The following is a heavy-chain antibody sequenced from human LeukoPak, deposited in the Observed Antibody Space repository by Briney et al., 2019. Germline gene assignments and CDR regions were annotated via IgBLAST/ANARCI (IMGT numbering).Heavy chain of an antibody. D-gene: IGHD3-22*01. CDR1: GFTFSSYA. J-gene: IGHJ4*02. CDR3: AKDSSLPTYYYDSSGYSPTCNFDY. Sequence: GGSLRLSCAASGFTFSSYAMSWVRQAPGEGLEWVPAISGSGGSTYYADSVKGRFTISRDNSKNTLYLQMNSLRAEDTAVYYCAKDSSLPTYYYDSSGYSPTCNFDYWGQGTLVTVSS. CDR2: ISGSGGST. V-gene: IGHV3-23*01.